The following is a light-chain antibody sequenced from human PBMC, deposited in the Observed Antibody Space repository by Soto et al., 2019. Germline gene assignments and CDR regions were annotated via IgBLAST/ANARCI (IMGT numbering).Light chain of an antibody. CDR3: QQYGSSAT. J-gene: IGKJ4*01. Sequence: EIVLTQSPGTLSLSPGERATLSCRASQSVSSSYLAWYQQKPVQAPRLLSYGASSTATGIPDRFSGSVSGTDFTLTISRREPEDFAVYYCQQYGSSATFGGGTKVEIK. CDR2: GAS. CDR1: QSVSSSY. V-gene: IGKV3-20*01.